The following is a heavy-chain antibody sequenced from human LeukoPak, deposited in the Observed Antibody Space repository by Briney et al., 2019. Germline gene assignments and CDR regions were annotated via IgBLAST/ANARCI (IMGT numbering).Heavy chain of an antibody. CDR1: GYTFTSYY. D-gene: IGHD6-13*01. V-gene: IGHV1-46*01. J-gene: IGHJ4*02. CDR3: ARDYFAAGTDY. CDR2: INPSGGST. Sequence: APVKVSCKASGYTFTSYYMHWVRQAPGQGLEWMGIINPSGGSTSYAQKFQGRVTMTRDTSTSTVYMELSSLRSEDTAVYYCARDYFAAGTDYWGQGTLVTVSS.